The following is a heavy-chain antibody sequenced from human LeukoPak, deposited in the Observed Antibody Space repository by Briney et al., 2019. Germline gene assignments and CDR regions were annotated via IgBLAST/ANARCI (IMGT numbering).Heavy chain of an antibody. D-gene: IGHD4-17*01. CDR1: GFTFSSYA. CDR3: AKSPHYGDYYFDY. Sequence: GGSLRLSCAASGFTFSSYAMSWVRQAPGKGLEWVSAISGSGGSTYYADSVKGRFTISRVNSKNTLYLQMNSLRAEDTAVYYCAKSPHYGDYYFDYWGQGTLVTVSS. J-gene: IGHJ4*02. CDR2: ISGSGGST. V-gene: IGHV3-23*01.